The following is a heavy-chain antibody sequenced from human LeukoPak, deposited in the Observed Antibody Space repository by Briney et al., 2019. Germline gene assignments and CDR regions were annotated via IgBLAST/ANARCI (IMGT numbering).Heavy chain of an antibody. CDR3: ARDKGIEEAGATKNDVDAFDI. Sequence: ASVKVSCKASGYTFTNYYMHWVRQAPGQGLEWVGIINPSGGSTSYVQKFQGRITMTRDMSTSTVYMELSSLRSEDTAMYYCARDKGIEEAGATKNDVDAFDIWGQGTMVTVSS. V-gene: IGHV1-46*01. J-gene: IGHJ3*02. CDR1: GYTFTNYY. D-gene: IGHD6-19*01. CDR2: INPSGGST.